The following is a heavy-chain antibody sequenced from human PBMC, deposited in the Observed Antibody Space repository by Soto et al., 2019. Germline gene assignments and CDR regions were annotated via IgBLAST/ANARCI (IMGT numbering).Heavy chain of an antibody. V-gene: IGHV4-59*01. CDR2: MYYIGST. Sequence: SETLSLTCAVSSGSINNYYWSWIRQPPGKGLKWIGNMYYIGSTNYNPSLKSRVTISIDTSKNQFSLKLSSVTPADTAVYYCARGGSTIAARIFDYWGQGILVTVSS. J-gene: IGHJ4*02. D-gene: IGHD6-6*01. CDR3: ARGGSTIAARIFDY. CDR1: SGSINNYY.